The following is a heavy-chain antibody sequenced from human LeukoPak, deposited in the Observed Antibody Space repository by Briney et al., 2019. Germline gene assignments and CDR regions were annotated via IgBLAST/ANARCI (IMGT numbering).Heavy chain of an antibody. V-gene: IGHV1-69*04. CDR2: IIPILGIA. CDR1: GGTFSSYA. D-gene: IGHD6-19*01. J-gene: IGHJ4*02. CDR3: ARSPVGGIKAVAGTGFDY. Sequence: ASVKVSCKASGGTFSSYAISWVRQAPGQGLEWMGRIIPILGIANYAQKFQGRVTITADKSTSTAYMELSSLRSENTGVYSCARSPVGGIKAVAGTGFDYWGQGTLVTVSS.